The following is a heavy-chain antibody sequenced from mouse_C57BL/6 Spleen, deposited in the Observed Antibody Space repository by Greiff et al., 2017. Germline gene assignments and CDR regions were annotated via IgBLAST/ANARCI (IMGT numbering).Heavy chain of an antibody. D-gene: IGHD2-4*01. V-gene: IGHV5-6*01. Sequence: EVQLVESGGDLVKPGGSLKLSCAASGFTFSSYGMSWVRQTPDKRLEWVATISSGGSYTYYPDSVKGRFTISRDNAKNTLYLQMSSLKSEDTAMYYCARRDEYDVGFAYWGQGTLVTVSA. CDR2: ISSGGSYT. J-gene: IGHJ3*01. CDR3: ARRDEYDVGFAY. CDR1: GFTFSSYG.